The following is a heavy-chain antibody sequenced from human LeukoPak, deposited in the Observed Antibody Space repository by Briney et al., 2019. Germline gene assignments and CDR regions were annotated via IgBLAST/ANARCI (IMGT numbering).Heavy chain of an antibody. CDR1: GFTFSNHN. V-gene: IGHV3-21*01. CDR3: ARDKVSVIPALDY. CDR2: INSRSNYI. Sequence: GGSLRLSFEASGFTFSNHNMNWVRQAPGKGLEWVSSINSRSNYIYYADSVKGRFTISRDNAKESLYLQMNSLRAEDTALYFCARDKVSVIPALDYWGQGTLVIVSS. D-gene: IGHD2/OR15-2a*01. J-gene: IGHJ4*02.